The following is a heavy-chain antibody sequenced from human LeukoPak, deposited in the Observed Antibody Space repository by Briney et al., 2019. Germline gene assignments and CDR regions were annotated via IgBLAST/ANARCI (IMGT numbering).Heavy chain of an antibody. CDR1: GFTFSRYG. V-gene: IGHV3-30*03. J-gene: IGHJ6*03. CDR3: ARVSNNYYYYMDV. CDR2: ISYDGSNK. Sequence: GGSLRLSCAASGFTFSRYGMHWVGQAPGKGLEWVAVISYDGSNKYYADCVKGRFTISRDNSKNTLYLQMNSLRAEDTAVYYCARVSNNYYYYMDVWGKGTTVTVSS.